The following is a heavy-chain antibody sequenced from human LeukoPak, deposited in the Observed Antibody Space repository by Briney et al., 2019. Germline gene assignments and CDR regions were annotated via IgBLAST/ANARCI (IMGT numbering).Heavy chain of an antibody. J-gene: IGHJ6*03. CDR2: MNRNNGNT. D-gene: IGHD1-26*01. Sequence: GASVKVSCKASGYTFTSYDINWVRQATGQGLEWMGGMNRNNGNTGYAQKFQGRVTMTRNTSISTAYMELSSLRSEDTAVYYCARVPSRRISRPRGNYYYMDVWGKGTTVTVSS. V-gene: IGHV1-8*01. CDR3: ARVPSRRISRPRGNYYYMDV. CDR1: GYTFTSYD.